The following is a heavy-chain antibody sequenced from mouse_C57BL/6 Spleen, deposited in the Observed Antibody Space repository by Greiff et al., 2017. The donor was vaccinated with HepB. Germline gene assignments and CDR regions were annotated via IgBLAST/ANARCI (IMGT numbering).Heavy chain of an antibody. J-gene: IGHJ2*01. CDR1: GYAFSSSW. CDR2: IYPGDGDT. CDR3: ASHITTVVPYYVDY. D-gene: IGHD1-1*01. V-gene: IGHV1-82*01. Sequence: VQLQQSGPELVKPGASVKISCKASGYAFSSSWMNWVKQRPGKGLEWIGRIYPGDGDTNYNGKFKGKDTLTADKSSSTAYMQLSSLTSEDAAVYFCASHITTVVPYYVDYWGQGTTLTVSS.